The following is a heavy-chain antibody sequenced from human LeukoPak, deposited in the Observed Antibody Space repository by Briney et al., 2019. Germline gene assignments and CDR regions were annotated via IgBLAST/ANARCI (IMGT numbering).Heavy chain of an antibody. Sequence: GGSLRLSCAASGFTFSSYWMSWVRQAPGKGLEWVANIKQDGSEKYYVDSAKGRFTISRDDAKNSLYLQMNSLRAEDTAVYYCASAYSGSYDYWGQGTLVTVSS. D-gene: IGHD1-26*01. J-gene: IGHJ4*02. CDR3: ASAYSGSYDY. V-gene: IGHV3-7*03. CDR2: IKQDGSEK. CDR1: GFTFSSYW.